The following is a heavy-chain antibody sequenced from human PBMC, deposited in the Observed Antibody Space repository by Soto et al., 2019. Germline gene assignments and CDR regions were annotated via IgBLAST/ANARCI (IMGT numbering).Heavy chain of an antibody. J-gene: IGHJ4*02. V-gene: IGHV3-30-3*01. CDR3: ARTCDTITHYFDY. D-gene: IGHD2-21*01. CDR2: ISFDGNII. CDR1: EFSFISYA. Sequence: GGSLRLSCAASEFSFISYAMHWIRQAPGKGLGWVAVISFDGNIIHYADSVKGRFIISRDNSKNTLYLQMHSLSGEDTAVYYCARTCDTITHYFDYWGQGTLVTVSS.